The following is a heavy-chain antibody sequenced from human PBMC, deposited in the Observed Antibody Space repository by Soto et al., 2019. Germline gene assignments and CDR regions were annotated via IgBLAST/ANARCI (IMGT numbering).Heavy chain of an antibody. CDR1: GYTFTGYY. V-gene: IGHV1-2*04. Sequence: GASVKVSCKASGYTFTGYYMHWVRQAPGQGLECMGWINPNSGGTNYAQKFQGWVTMTRDTSISTAYMELSRLRSDDTAVYYCARAEGYCSSTSCHLPRFDPWGQGTLVTVSS. J-gene: IGHJ5*02. CDR3: ARAEGYCSSTSCHLPRFDP. CDR2: INPNSGGT. D-gene: IGHD2-2*01.